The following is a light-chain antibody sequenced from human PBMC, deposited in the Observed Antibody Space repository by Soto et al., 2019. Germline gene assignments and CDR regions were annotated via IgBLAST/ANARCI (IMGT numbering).Light chain of an antibody. CDR1: SSDIGSYDL. V-gene: IGLV2-23*02. J-gene: IGLJ2*01. Sequence: QSVLTQPASVSGSPGQSITISCTGTSSDIGSYDLVSWYQQHPGKAPKLIIYEVIKRPSGVSNRFSGSKSGNTASLTISGLQAEDEADYYCCSYAGSGLVVFGGWTKLTVL. CDR3: CSYAGSGLVV. CDR2: EVI.